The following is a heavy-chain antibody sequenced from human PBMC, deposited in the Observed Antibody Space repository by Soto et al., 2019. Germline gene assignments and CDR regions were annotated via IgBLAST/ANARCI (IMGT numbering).Heavy chain of an antibody. CDR3: AHSIVATITSSDNWFDP. Sequence: GSGPTLVNPTQTLTLTCTFSGFSLSTSGVGVGWIRQPPGKALEWLALIYWNDDKRYSPSLKSRLTITKDTSKNQVVLTMTNMDPVDTATYYCAHSIVATITSSDNWFDPWGQGTLVTVS. CDR2: IYWNDDK. V-gene: IGHV2-5*01. J-gene: IGHJ5*02. CDR1: GFSLSTSGVG. D-gene: IGHD5-12*01.